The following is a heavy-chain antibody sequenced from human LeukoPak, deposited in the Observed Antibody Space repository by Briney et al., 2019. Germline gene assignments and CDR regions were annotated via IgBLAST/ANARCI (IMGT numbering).Heavy chain of an antibody. CDR1: GFTVSGYA. Sequence: GGCLRLSCAASGFTVSGYAMNWVRQAPGKGLEWGSSLSDSGGTTFYADSVKGRFTISRDSSKKTLYLQMNSLRAEDTAVYYCAKDAQPTTVTTFDYWGQGTLVTVSS. CDR2: LSDSGGTT. CDR3: AKDAQPTTVTTFDY. J-gene: IGHJ4*02. D-gene: IGHD4-11*01. V-gene: IGHV3-23*01.